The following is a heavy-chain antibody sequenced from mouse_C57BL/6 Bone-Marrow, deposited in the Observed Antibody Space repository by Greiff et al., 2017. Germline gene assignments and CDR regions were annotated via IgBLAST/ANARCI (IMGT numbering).Heavy chain of an antibody. CDR3: TRDDYYDVAYYFDY. Sequence: EVQLQQSGTVLARPGASVKMSCKTSGYTFTSYWMHWVKQRPGQGLEWIGAIYPGNSDTSYNQKFKGKAKLTAVTSASTAYMELSSLTNEDSAVYYCTRDDYYDVAYYFDYWGQGTTLTVSS. CDR1: GYTFTSYW. CDR2: IYPGNSDT. J-gene: IGHJ2*01. D-gene: IGHD2-3*01. V-gene: IGHV1-5*01.